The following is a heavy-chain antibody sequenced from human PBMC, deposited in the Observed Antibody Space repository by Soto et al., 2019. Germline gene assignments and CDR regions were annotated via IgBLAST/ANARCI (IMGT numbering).Heavy chain of an antibody. V-gene: IGHV3-15*01. Sequence: EVQLVESGGGLVKPGGSLRLSCAASGITLSNAWMTWVRQAPGKGLEWVGRIKSITDGGTTDYAAPVKGRFTISRDDSKDTLYLQMNNLRTEDTAVYHCTTDSADIVVVPATFGMDVWGQGTTVTVSS. CDR3: TTDSADIVVVPATFGMDV. CDR2: IKSITDGGTT. D-gene: IGHD2-2*01. J-gene: IGHJ6*02. CDR1: GITLSNAW.